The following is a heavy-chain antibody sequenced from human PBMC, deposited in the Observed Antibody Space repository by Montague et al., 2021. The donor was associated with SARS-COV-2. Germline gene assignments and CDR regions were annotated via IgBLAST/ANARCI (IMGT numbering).Heavy chain of an antibody. Sequence: TLSLTCTVSGGSISSGSYYWSWIRQPAGKGLEWIGRIYTSGSTNYNPSLKSRVTISVDTSKNQFSLKLSSVTAADTAMYYCARGCSGDSCYPNPFSTWGQGTLVTVSS. CDR1: GGSISSGSYY. CDR3: ARGCSGDSCYPNPFST. CDR2: IYTSGST. J-gene: IGHJ5*02. V-gene: IGHV4-61*02. D-gene: IGHD2-15*01.